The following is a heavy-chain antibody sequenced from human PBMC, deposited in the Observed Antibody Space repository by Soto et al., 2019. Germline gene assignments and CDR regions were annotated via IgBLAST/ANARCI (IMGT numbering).Heavy chain of an antibody. CDR2: INHSGST. D-gene: IGHD5-18*01. V-gene: IGHV4-34*01. CDR1: GGSFSGYY. Sequence: SETLSLTCAVYGGSFSGYYWSWIRQPPGKGLEWIGEINHSGSTNYNPSLKSRITISIDTSKNQFSMKLSSVTAAETAVYYCAREQRGYSYGCFDYWGQGTLVTVSS. J-gene: IGHJ4*02. CDR3: AREQRGYSYGCFDY.